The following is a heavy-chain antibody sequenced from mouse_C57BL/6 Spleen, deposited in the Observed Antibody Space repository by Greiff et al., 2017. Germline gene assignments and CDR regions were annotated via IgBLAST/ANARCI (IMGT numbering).Heavy chain of an antibody. D-gene: IGHD2-3*01. J-gene: IGHJ2*01. Sequence: QVQLQQPGAELVKPGASVKLSCKASGYTFTSYWMHWVKQRPGQGLEWIGMIHPNSGSTNYNEKFKSKATLTVDKSSSTAYMQLSSLTSEDSAVYYCARRKDGYSFDYWGQGTTLTVSS. CDR2: IHPNSGST. CDR1: GYTFTSYW. CDR3: ARRKDGYSFDY. V-gene: IGHV1-64*01.